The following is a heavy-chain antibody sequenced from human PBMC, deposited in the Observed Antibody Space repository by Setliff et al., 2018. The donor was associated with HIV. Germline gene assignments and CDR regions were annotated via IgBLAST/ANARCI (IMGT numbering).Heavy chain of an antibody. CDR2: IKSEADGGTE. CDR3: TTAGYGSLDFDY. J-gene: IGHJ4*02. V-gene: IGHV3-15*01. Sequence: PGGSLRLSCAASGFFFKNAWMSWVRQAPGKGLEWIGRIKSEADGGTEESAAVLKGRFTISRDDSKNTLFLQMNSLKVEDTALYYCTTAGYGSLDFDYWGQGTLVTVSS. CDR1: GFFFKNAW. D-gene: IGHD5-18*01.